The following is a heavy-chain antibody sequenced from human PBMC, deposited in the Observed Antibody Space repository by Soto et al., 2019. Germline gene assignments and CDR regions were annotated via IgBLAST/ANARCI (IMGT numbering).Heavy chain of an antibody. Sequence: GGSLRLSCAASGFTFSSYAMSWVRQAPGKGLEWVSAISGSGGSTYYADSVKGRFTISRDNSKNTLYLQMNSMRAEDTAVYYCAKDRGLGSSWYSYDYYGMDVWGQGTTVTVSS. CDR3: AKDRGLGSSWYSYDYYGMDV. CDR2: ISGSGGST. J-gene: IGHJ6*02. V-gene: IGHV3-23*01. D-gene: IGHD6-13*01. CDR1: GFTFSSYA.